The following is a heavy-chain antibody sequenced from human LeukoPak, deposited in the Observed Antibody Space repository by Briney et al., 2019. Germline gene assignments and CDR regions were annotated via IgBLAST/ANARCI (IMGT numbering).Heavy chain of an antibody. CDR2: IKQDGSEK. CDR1: GFTFSSYW. V-gene: IGHV3-7*04. J-gene: IGHJ4*02. Sequence: PGGSLRLSCAASGFTFSSYWMSWVRQAPGKGLEWVANIKQDGSEKYYVDSVKGRFTVSRDNSKNTLYLQMNSLRAEDTAVYYCVRGAYSSSWLNFDYWGQGTLVTVSS. D-gene: IGHD6-13*01. CDR3: VRGAYSSSWLNFDY.